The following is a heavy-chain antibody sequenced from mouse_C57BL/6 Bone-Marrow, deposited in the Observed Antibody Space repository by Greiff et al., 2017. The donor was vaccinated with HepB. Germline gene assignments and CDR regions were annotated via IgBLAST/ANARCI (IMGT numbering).Heavy chain of an antibody. D-gene: IGHD5-1-1*01. CDR3: ARSNTKGYFDY. CDR2: INPSSGYT. Sequence: QVQLQQSGAELAKPGASVKLSCKASGYTFTSYWMHWVKQRPGQGLEWIGYINPSSGYTKYNQKFKDKATWTADKSSSTAYMQLSSLTYEDSAVYYCARSNTKGYFDYWGQGTTLTVSS. J-gene: IGHJ2*01. CDR1: GYTFTSYW. V-gene: IGHV1-7*01.